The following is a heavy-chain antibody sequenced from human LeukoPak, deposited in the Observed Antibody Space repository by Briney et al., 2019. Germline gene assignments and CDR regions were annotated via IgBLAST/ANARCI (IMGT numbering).Heavy chain of an antibody. CDR3: AKDPIMITFGGVIVLDAFDI. CDR2: ISGSGGST. CDR1: GFTFSSYA. Sequence: GGSLRLSCAASGFTFSSYAMSWVRQAPGKGLEWVSAISGSGGSTYYADSVKGRFTISRDNSKNTLYLQMNSLRAEDTVVYYCAKDPIMITFGGVIVLDAFDIWGQGTMVTVSS. D-gene: IGHD3-16*02. J-gene: IGHJ3*02. V-gene: IGHV3-23*01.